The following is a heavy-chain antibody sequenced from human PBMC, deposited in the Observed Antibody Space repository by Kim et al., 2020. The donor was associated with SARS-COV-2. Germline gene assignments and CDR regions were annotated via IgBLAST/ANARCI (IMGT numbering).Heavy chain of an antibody. CDR3: ARLRYLDWVDPGPKFDP. D-gene: IGHD3-9*01. J-gene: IGHJ5*02. Sequence: SETLSLTCTVSGGSISSYYWSWIRQPPGKGLEWIGYIYYSGSTNYNPSLKSRVTISVDTSKNQFSLKLSSVTAADTAVYYCARLRYLDWVDPGPKFDPWGQGTLVPVSS. CDR2: IYYSGST. CDR1: GGSISSYY. V-gene: IGHV4-59*08.